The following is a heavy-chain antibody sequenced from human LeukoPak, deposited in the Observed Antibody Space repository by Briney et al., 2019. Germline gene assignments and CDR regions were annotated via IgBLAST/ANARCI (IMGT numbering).Heavy chain of an antibody. D-gene: IGHD3-10*01. Sequence: SETLSLTCTVSGGSISSYYWSWIRQPPGKGLEWVGYIYYSGSTNYNPSLKSRVTISVDTSKNQFSLKLSSVTAADTAVNYCARGIGLLWFGESQYYFDYWGQGTLVTVSS. CDR1: GGSISSYY. CDR3: ARGIGLLWFGESQYYFDY. CDR2: IYYSGST. J-gene: IGHJ4*02. V-gene: IGHV4-59*12.